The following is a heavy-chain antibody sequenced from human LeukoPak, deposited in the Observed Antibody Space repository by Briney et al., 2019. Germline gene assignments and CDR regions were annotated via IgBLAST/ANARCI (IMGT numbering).Heavy chain of an antibody. CDR3: ARVLLWFGEFSGWFDP. D-gene: IGHD3-10*01. CDR2: ISAYNGNT. Sequence: ASVKVSCKASGYTFTSYGISWVRQAPGQGLEWMGWISAYNGNTNYAQKLQGRATMTTDTSTSTAYMELRSLRSDDTAVYYCARVLLWFGEFSGWFDPWGQGTLVTVSS. CDR1: GYTFTSYG. J-gene: IGHJ5*02. V-gene: IGHV1-18*01.